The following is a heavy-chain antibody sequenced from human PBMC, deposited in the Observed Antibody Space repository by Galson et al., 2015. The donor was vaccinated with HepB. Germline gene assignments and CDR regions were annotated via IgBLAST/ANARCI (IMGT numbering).Heavy chain of an antibody. J-gene: IGHJ4*02. V-gene: IGHV4-4*02. CDR2: ILHNGGT. CDR1: GGSITSSNW. Sequence: SETLSLTCAVSGGSITSSNWWSWVRQPPGKGLEWIGEILHNGGTNYNPSLGSRITISVDKSKNQFSLRLTSVTAADTAVYFCARATQDLDFDSWGQGTLVTVSS. CDR3: ARATQDLDFDS.